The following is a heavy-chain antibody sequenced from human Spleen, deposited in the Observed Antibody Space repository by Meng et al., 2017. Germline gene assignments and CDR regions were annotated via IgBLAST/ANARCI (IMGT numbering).Heavy chain of an antibody. CDR1: GFTFSSYE. Sequence: GESLKISCAASGFTFSSYEMNWVRQAPGKGLEWVSYISSGSSVSTIYYADSVKGRFTISRDNAKNSLYLQMDSLRAEDTAVYYCARGGYSGYDWDHWGQGILVTVSS. D-gene: IGHD5-12*01. V-gene: IGHV3-48*03. CDR3: ARGGYSGYDWDH. CDR2: ISSGSSVSTI. J-gene: IGHJ4*02.